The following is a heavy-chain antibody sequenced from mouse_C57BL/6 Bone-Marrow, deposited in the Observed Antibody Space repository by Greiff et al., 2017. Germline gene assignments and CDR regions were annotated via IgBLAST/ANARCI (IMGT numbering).Heavy chain of an antibody. Sequence: QVQLQQSGPELVKPGASVKISCKASGYAFSSSWMNWVKQRPGKGLEWIGRIYPGDGDTNYNGKFKGKATLTADKSSSTAYMQLSSLTSEDSAVYYCARDITTVVPYFDYWGQGTTLTVSS. J-gene: IGHJ2*01. CDR3: ARDITTVVPYFDY. CDR2: IYPGDGDT. D-gene: IGHD1-1*01. CDR1: GYAFSSSW. V-gene: IGHV1-82*01.